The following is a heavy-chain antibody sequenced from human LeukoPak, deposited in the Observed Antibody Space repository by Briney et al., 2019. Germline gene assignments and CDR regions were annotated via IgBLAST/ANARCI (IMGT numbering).Heavy chain of an antibody. J-gene: IGHJ4*02. V-gene: IGHV3-53*01. CDR1: GFTVSTNS. D-gene: IGHD3/OR15-3a*01. CDR2: IYSDNT. Sequence: TGGSLRLSCTVSGFTVSTNSMSWVRQAPGKGLEWVSFIYSDNTHYSDSAKGRFTVSRDNSKNTVYLQMNSLRAEDTAVYYCAKLGNVFWDDYWGQGTLVTVSS. CDR3: AKLGNVFWDDY.